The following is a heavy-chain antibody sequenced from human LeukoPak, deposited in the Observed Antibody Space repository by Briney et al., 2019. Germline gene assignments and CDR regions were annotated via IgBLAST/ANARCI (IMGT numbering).Heavy chain of an antibody. CDR1: GFTFSSYG. CDR3: ARGTNYYRY. V-gene: IGHV3-30*02. Sequence: GGSLRLSCAASGFTFSSYGMHWVRQAPGKGLEWVAFIRYDGSNKYYADSVKGRFTISRDNAMNSLYLQMNSLRAEDTAVYYCARGTNYYRYWGKGTLVTVSS. D-gene: IGHD1-26*01. CDR2: IRYDGSNK. J-gene: IGHJ4*02.